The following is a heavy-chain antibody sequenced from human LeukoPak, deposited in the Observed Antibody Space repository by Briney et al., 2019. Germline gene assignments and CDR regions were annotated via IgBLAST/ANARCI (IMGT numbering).Heavy chain of an antibody. CDR1: GGTFSSYA. V-gene: IGHV1-69*10. Sequence: GASVKVSCKASGGTFSSYAISWVRQAPGQGLEWMGGIIPILGTANYAQKFQGRVTITADKSTSTAYMELSSLRSEDTAVYYCAKFSTYYYDSSGYQEAFDIWGQGTMVTVSS. J-gene: IGHJ3*02. D-gene: IGHD3-22*01. CDR2: IIPILGTA. CDR3: AKFSTYYYDSSGYQEAFDI.